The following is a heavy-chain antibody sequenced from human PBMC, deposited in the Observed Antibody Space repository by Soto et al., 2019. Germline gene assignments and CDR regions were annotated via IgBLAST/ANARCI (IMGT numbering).Heavy chain of an antibody. D-gene: IGHD3-10*01. V-gene: IGHV1-18*01. CDR2: INTHNGNT. J-gene: IGHJ6*02. Sequence: QVQLEQSAPEVKKPGASVKVSCKASGYTFTTYGISWVRQATGEGLEWLGWINTHNGNTNYAQNLQGRVFMTADTSTNTAYMELRSLRSDDTAIYYCTREGIAPYYYYSMDAWGQGTTVTVSS. CDR3: TREGIAPYYYYSMDA. CDR1: GYTFTTYG.